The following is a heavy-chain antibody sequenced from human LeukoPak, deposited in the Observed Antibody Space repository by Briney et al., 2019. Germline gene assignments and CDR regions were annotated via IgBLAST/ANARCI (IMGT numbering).Heavy chain of an antibody. CDR3: ARMVTLGVASLFDY. CDR2: ICYSGST. J-gene: IGHJ4*02. Sequence: PSETLSLTCTVSGGSISGYYWSWIRQPPGKGLEWIGYICYSGSTNYNPSLKSRVTISIDTSKNHFSLKLSSVTAADTAVYYCARMVTLGVASLFDYWGQGTLVTVSS. V-gene: IGHV4-59*01. D-gene: IGHD5-18*01. CDR1: GGSISGYY.